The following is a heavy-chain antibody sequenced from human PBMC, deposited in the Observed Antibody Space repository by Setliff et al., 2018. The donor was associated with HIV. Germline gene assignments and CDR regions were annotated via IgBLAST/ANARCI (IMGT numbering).Heavy chain of an antibody. D-gene: IGHD2-2*01. J-gene: IGHJ4*02. CDR1: GFTFSSYE. CDR3: ATDSPSFY. Sequence: GSLRLSCAASGFTFSSYEMNWVRQAPGKGLEWVSYINGSGSAMYYADSVEGRFTISRDNAKNSLYLQMKSLRAEDTALYYCATDSPSFYWGQGTLVTVSS. CDR2: INGSGSAM. V-gene: IGHV3-48*03.